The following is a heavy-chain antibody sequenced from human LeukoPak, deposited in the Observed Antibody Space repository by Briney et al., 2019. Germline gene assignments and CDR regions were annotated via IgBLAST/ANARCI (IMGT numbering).Heavy chain of an antibody. V-gene: IGHV4-59*08. CDR3: ARHVRQYGDYANWFDP. J-gene: IGHJ5*02. Sequence: PSETLSLTCTVSGDSISSYYWSWIRQPPGKGLEWIGYIYYSGNTNYSPSLKSRVTISVDTSKNQFSLKLSSVTAADTAVYYCARHVRQYGDYANWFDPWGQGTLVTVSS. CDR2: IYYSGNT. CDR1: GDSISSYY. D-gene: IGHD4-17*01.